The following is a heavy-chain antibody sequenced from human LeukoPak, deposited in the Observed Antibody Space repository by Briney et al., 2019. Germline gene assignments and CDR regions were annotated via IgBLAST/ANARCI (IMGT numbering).Heavy chain of an antibody. V-gene: IGHV3-23*01. J-gene: IGHJ4*02. Sequence: GGSLRLSCAASGFTFSSYALTWVRQAPGKGLEWVSSISDSGDRTHYADSVKGRFTISRVNSQNTLLLQMSNLRTEDTAVYYCANSSLGWGQETLVTVSS. CDR2: ISDSGDRT. CDR1: GFTFSSYA. CDR3: ANSSLG.